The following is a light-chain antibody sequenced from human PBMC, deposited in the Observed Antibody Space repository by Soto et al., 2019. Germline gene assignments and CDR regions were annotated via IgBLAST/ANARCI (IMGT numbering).Light chain of an antibody. J-gene: IGKJ4*01. Sequence: EIVMTQSPATLSVSPGERATLSCRASQSISSNLAWYQQKPGQAPRLLMFRTSSRATGFPARFSGSGSGTEFNLTISSLQSEDFGVYYCQQYGDWSLTFGGGTKVDI. CDR3: QQYGDWSLT. CDR2: RTS. CDR1: QSISSN. V-gene: IGKV3-15*01.